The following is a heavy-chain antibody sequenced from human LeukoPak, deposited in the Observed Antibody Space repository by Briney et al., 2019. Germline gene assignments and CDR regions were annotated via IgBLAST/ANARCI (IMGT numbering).Heavy chain of an antibody. J-gene: IGHJ4*01. V-gene: IGHV4-59*01. Sequence: SETLSLTCTVSGGSISSYYWSWIRQPPGKGLEWIGYMYYSGSTDYNPSLKSRVTISVGTSKNRFFLKLSSVTAADTAVYYCAKDPGDGDWLVYWGQGTLVTVSS. CDR2: MYYSGST. CDR1: GGSISSYY. D-gene: IGHD4-17*01. CDR3: AKDPGDGDWLVY.